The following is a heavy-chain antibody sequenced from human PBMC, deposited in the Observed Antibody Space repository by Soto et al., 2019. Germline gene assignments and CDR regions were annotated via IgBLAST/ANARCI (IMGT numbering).Heavy chain of an antibody. CDR1: GFTVSTKY. CDR2: IYSGGST. Sequence: GGSLRLSCAASGFTVSTKYMSWVRQAPGKGLEWVSVIYSGGSTFYADSVRGRFTISRDNSKNTVNLQMNSLRAEDTAVYFCARLEGLATISYYFDFWGPGALVTVSS. D-gene: IGHD3-9*01. V-gene: IGHV3-66*04. CDR3: ARLEGLATISYYFDF. J-gene: IGHJ4*02.